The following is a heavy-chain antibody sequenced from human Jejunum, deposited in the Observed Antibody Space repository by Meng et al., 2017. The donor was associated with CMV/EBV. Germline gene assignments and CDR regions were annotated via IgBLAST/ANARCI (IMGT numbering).Heavy chain of an antibody. J-gene: IGHJ4*02. CDR1: YSFPNSW. CDR3: ARHGAPLYYDSSGYSDY. V-gene: IGHV5-51*01. Sequence: YSFPNSWIAWVSQMPGKGLEWMGIIYPGDSDSRYSPSFHGQVSISVDKSIDTAYLQWRSLKASDTAIYYCARHGAPLYYDSSGYSDYWGQGTLVTVSS. CDR2: IYPGDSDS. D-gene: IGHD3-22*01.